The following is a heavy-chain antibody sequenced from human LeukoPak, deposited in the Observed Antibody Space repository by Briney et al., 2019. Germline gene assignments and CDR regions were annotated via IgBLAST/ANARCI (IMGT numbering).Heavy chain of an antibody. CDR1: GGSISSYY. CDR2: IYYSGST. V-gene: IGHV4-59*01. CDR3: ARDRVGQQLVGRNYYYYYMDV. D-gene: IGHD6-13*01. J-gene: IGHJ6*03. Sequence: SETLSVTCTVSGGSISSYYWSWIRQPPGQGLEWIGYIYYSGSTNYNPSLKSRVTISVDTSKNQFSLKLSSVTAADTAVYYCARDRVGQQLVGRNYYYYYMDVWGKGTTVTISS.